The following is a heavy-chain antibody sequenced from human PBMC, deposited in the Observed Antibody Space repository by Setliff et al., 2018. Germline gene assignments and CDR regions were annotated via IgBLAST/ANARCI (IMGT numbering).Heavy chain of an antibody. CDR1: GSIFSNSD. D-gene: IGHD5-18*01. CDR2: VNPDNGRA. CDR3: ARGPRQPSYGFPLRPFAI. Sequence: AASVKVSCKASGSIFSNSDINWLRQATGQGLEWMGWVNPDNGRAGYAQKFQGRVTMTRDTSTSTAYMELSSLTSDDTAVYYCARGPRQPSYGFPLRPFAIWGQGTVVTVSS. V-gene: IGHV1-8*02. J-gene: IGHJ3*02.